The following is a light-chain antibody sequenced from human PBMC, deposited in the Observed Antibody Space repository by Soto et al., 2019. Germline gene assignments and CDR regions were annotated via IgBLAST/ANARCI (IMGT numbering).Light chain of an antibody. V-gene: IGLV2-14*01. CDR2: EVS. CDR1: SRDVGGYKY. J-gene: IGLJ2*01. Sequence: QSALTQPASVSESPGQSITISCTGTSRDVGGYKYVSWYQQHPGKAPKLIIYEVSNRPSGVSNRFSGSKSGNTASLTISGLQAEDEADYYCTSYRGSSTLVFGGGTQVTVL. CDR3: TSYRGSSTLV.